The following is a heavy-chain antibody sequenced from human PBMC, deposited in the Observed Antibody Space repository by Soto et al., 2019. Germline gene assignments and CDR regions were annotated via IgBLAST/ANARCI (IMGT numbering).Heavy chain of an antibody. Sequence: ASVKVSCKASGYTFTSYYMHWVRQAPGQGLEWMGIINPSGGSTSYAQKFQGRVTMTRDTSTSTVYMELSSLRSEDTAVYYCARDQVHDYYGSGSYYNESDYWGQGTLVTVSS. J-gene: IGHJ4*02. V-gene: IGHV1-46*01. CDR2: INPSGGST. CDR3: ARDQVHDYYGSGSYYNESDY. CDR1: GYTFTSYY. D-gene: IGHD3-10*01.